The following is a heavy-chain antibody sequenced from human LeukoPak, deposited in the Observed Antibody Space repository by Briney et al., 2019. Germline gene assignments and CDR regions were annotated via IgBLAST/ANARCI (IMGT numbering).Heavy chain of an antibody. D-gene: IGHD3-10*01. Sequence: QPGGSLRLSCAASGFTVSSNYMSWVRQAPGKGLEWVSVIYSGGSTYYADSVKGRFTISRDNSKNTLYLQMNSLRAEDTAVYYCARDSSGSLDYWGQETLVTVSS. CDR2: IYSGGST. J-gene: IGHJ4*02. V-gene: IGHV3-66*01. CDR3: ARDSSGSLDY. CDR1: GFTVSSNY.